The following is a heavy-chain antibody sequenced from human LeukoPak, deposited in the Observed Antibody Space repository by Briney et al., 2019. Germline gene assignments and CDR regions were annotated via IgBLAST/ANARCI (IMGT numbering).Heavy chain of an antibody. D-gene: IGHD3-9*01. CDR1: VGTFSSYA. J-gene: IGHJ4*02. CDR3: ARGHYDILTGYYSIDY. V-gene: IGHV1-69*13. CDR2: IIPIFGTA. Sequence: ASVKVSCKASVGTFSSYAISWVRQAPGQGLEWMGGIIPIFGTANYAQKFQGRVTITADESTSTAYMELSSLRSEHTAVYYCARGHYDILTGYYSIDYWGQGTLVTVSS.